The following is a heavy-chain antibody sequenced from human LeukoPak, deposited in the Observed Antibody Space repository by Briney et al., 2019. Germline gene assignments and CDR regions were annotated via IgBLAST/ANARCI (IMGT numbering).Heavy chain of an antibody. V-gene: IGHV1-18*01. J-gene: IGHJ4*02. D-gene: IGHD6-13*01. CDR3: ARGMGLLSGAAAGELGC. CDR2: ISAYNGDT. CDR1: GYTFTKYG. Sequence: VASVKVSCKASGYTFTKYGISWVRQAPGQGLEWMGWISAYNGDTNYAQKLQGRVSMTTDTSTGTAYMELKSLRSDDTAMYYCARGMGLLSGAAAGELGCWGQGTLVTVSS.